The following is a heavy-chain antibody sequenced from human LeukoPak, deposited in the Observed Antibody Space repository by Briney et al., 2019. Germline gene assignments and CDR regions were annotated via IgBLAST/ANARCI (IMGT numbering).Heavy chain of an antibody. CDR1: GFTFSSFG. D-gene: IGHD1-26*01. CDR2: IWYDGNNK. V-gene: IGHV3-33*01. CDR3: AREPWELLRAFDI. Sequence: GRSLRLSCAASGFTFSSFGMHWVRQAPGKGLEWVAVIWYDGNNKYYADSVKGRFTISRDNSKNTLYLQMNSLRAEDTAVYYCAREPWELLRAFDIWGQGTMVTVSS. J-gene: IGHJ3*02.